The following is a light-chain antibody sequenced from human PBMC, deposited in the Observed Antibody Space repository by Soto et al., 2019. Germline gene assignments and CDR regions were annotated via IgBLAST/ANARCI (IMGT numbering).Light chain of an antibody. Sequence: EIVLTQSPATLSLSPGERVTLSCRASQSVGSSLAWYQHKPGQAPRLLIYDASNRATGTPARFSGSGSGTDFALTISSLEPDDFAVYYCQQRANWPLELTFGGGTKVEIK. CDR3: QQRANWPLELT. CDR2: DAS. J-gene: IGKJ4*01. CDR1: QSVGSS. V-gene: IGKV3-11*01.